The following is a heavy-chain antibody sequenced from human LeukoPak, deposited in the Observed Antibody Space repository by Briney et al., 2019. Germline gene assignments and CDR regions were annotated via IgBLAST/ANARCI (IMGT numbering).Heavy chain of an antibody. CDR2: IRYDGGNK. D-gene: IGHD3-22*01. J-gene: IGHJ4*02. CDR1: GFTFSNYG. CDR3: VKVSTYYYDSSGYYFDS. V-gene: IGHV3-30*02. Sequence: GGSLRLSCAASGFTFSNYGMHWVRQAPGKGLEWVAFIRYDGGNKYYADSVKGRFTISRDNSKNTLYLQVNSLRAEDTAVYYCVKVSTYYYDSSGYYFDSWGQGTLVTVSS.